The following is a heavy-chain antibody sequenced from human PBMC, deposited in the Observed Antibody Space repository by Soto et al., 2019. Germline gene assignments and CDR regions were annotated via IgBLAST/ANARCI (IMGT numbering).Heavy chain of an antibody. CDR2: IGGSGANT. D-gene: IGHD2-21*01. Sequence: GGSLRLSCAASGFTFNMYAMSWVRQAPGKGLEWVSGIGGSGANTYYADFVKGRFTISRDNSKNTLYLQMDSLRAEDTAIYYCASTITGYFWAGAYWGQGTLVTVSS. CDR1: GFTFNMYA. J-gene: IGHJ4*02. CDR3: ASTITGYFWAGAY. V-gene: IGHV3-23*01.